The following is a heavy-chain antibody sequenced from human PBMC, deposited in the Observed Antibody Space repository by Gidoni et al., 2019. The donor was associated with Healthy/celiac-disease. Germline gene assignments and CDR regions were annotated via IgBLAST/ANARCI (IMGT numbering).Heavy chain of an antibody. CDR3: AKDVRDSSGWYYPLGGHY. D-gene: IGHD6-19*01. V-gene: IGHV3-23*01. Sequence: EVQLLESGGGLVQPGGSLRLSCAASGFTFSSYAMSWVRQAPGKGLEWVSAISGSGGSTYYADSVKGRFTISRDNSKNTLYLQMNSLRAEDTAVYYCAKDVRDSSGWYYPLGGHYWGQGTLVTVSS. J-gene: IGHJ4*02. CDR2: ISGSGGST. CDR1: GFTFSSYA.